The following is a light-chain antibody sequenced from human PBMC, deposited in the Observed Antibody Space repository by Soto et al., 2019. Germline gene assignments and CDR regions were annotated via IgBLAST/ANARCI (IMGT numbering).Light chain of an antibody. CDR1: QSVRSF. V-gene: IGKV3-11*01. CDR3: QQRSNWPLT. Sequence: EIVLAQSPATLSMSPGERATLSCRASQSVRSFLAWYQQKPGQAPRLLIYDASNRATGIPARFSGSGSGTDFTLTISSLEPEDFAVYYCQQRSNWPLTFGGVTKVAIK. J-gene: IGKJ4*01. CDR2: DAS.